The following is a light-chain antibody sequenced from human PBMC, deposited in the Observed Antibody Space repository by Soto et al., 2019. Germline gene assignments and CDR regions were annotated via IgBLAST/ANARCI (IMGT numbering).Light chain of an antibody. CDR3: GTWDSSLSAGV. CDR1: SSNIDNNY. V-gene: IGLV1-51*01. J-gene: IGLJ3*02. Sequence: QSVLTQPPSVSAAPGQKVTISCSGSSSNIDNNYVSWYQQLPGTAPKLLIYDNNKRPSGIPDRFSGSRSGTSATLGINGLQTGDEADYYCGTWDSSLSAGVFGGGTKLTVL. CDR2: DNN.